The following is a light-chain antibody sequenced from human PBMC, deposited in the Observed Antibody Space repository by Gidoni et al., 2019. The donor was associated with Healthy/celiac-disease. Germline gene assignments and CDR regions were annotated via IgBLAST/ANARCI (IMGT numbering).Light chain of an antibody. Sequence: DIQMTQSPSSLSASVGDRVTITCRASQDISNYLAWYQQKPGKVPKLLIYAAATLQSGGPSRFSGSGSGRDVTLTISSMQHEDVATYYCQKYNSATLTFGGGTKVEIK. CDR2: AAA. CDR1: QDISNY. J-gene: IGKJ4*01. V-gene: IGKV1-27*01. CDR3: QKYNSATLT.